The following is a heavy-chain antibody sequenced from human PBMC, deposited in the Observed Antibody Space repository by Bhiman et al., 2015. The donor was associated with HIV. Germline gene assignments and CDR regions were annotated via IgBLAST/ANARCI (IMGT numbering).Heavy chain of an antibody. Sequence: VQLVESGGGLVKPGRSLRLSCAASGFIFDDYAMHWVRQAPGKGPEWVAGISWNSAKIEYADSVEGRFTISRDNAKNALHLQMNSLRPEDTALYYCVKWGGQSVSNGQCRYGLDVWGQGTTVTVSS. CDR2: ISWNSAKI. CDR1: GFIFDDYA. D-gene: IGHD2-8*01. CDR3: VKWGGQSVSNGQCRYGLDV. J-gene: IGHJ6*02. V-gene: IGHV3-9*01.